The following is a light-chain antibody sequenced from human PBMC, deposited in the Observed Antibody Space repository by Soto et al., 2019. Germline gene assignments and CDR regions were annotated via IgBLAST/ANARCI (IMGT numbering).Light chain of an antibody. J-gene: IGLJ2*01. CDR2: YDD. Sequence: QAVVTQPPSVSEAPRQRVTISCSGSSSNIGNNAVNWYQQLPGKAPKLLIYYDDLVPSGVSDRFSGSKSGTSASLAISGLQSEDEADYYCAAWDDSLNGPGFGGGTKLTVL. CDR1: SSNIGNNA. CDR3: AAWDDSLNGPG. V-gene: IGLV1-36*01.